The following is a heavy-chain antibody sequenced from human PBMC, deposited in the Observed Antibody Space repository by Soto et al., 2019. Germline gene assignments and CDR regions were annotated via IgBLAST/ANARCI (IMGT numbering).Heavy chain of an antibody. D-gene: IGHD6-19*01. CDR3: AGRVGVEVPGLLDF. Sequence: SETLSLTCAISGGSFSGYYWSWIRLTPGRGLEWIGQINHIGTINYNPSLKSRATISVDTSTNQLFLKLNSVTAADTAVYYCAGRVGVEVPGLLDFWGQGILVTVSS. J-gene: IGHJ4*02. V-gene: IGHV4-34*01. CDR2: INHIGTI. CDR1: GGSFSGYY.